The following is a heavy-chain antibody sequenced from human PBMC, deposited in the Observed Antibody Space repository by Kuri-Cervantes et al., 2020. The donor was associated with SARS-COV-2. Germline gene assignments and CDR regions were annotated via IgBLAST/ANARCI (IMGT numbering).Heavy chain of an antibody. CDR1: GGSISSYY. D-gene: IGHD3-3*01. V-gene: IGHV4-4*09. Sequence: SETLSLTCTVSGGSISSYYWSWIRQPAGKGLEWIGFIYSSGVTNYNPSLKSRVTISADTSRNQFSLKLSSVTAADTAVYYCATSQNLEWSPSGVFWYFDLWGRGTLVTVSS. CDR2: IYSSGVT. CDR3: ATSQNLEWSPSGVFWYFDL. J-gene: IGHJ2*01.